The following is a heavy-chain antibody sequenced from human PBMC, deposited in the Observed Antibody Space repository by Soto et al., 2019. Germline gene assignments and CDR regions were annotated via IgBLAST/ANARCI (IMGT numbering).Heavy chain of an antibody. CDR1: GFTFSTYA. J-gene: IGHJ3*02. V-gene: IGHV3-23*01. D-gene: IGHD1-26*01. CDR3: AKDRMSYNSVWDPFDI. Sequence: EVQLLESGGGLVQPGESLRLSCAASGFTFSTYAMSWVRQAPGKGLEWVAGTGGLETDTYYADSVRGRFTISRDNSRSTSVLQMTSLRADDTAIYYCAKDRMSYNSVWDPFDIWGQGTVVIVSS. CDR2: TGGLETDT.